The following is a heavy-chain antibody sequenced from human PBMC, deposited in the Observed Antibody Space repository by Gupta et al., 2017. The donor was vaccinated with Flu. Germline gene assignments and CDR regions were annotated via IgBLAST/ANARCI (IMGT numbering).Heavy chain of an antibody. D-gene: IGHD2-21*02. CDR1: GFTFSSYS. Sequence: EVQLVESGGGLVKPGGSLRLSCAASGFTFSSYSMNWVRQAPGKGLEWVSSISSSSSYIYYADSVKGRFTISRDNAKNSLYLQMNSLRAEDTAVYYCASDGGDLPIDYWGQGTLVTVSS. CDR3: ASDGGDLPIDY. CDR2: ISSSSSYI. J-gene: IGHJ4*02. V-gene: IGHV3-21*01.